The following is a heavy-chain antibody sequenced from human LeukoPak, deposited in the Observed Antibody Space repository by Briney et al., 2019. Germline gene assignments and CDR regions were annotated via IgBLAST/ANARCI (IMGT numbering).Heavy chain of an antibody. CDR2: IKSDGST. Sequence: GGSLRLSCAASGFTFSTYWMHWVRQAPGKGLVWVSRIKSDGSTNYADSVKGRFTISRDNSKNTLYLQMNSLRGDETAVYYCARLYGSGGYDYWGQGTLVTVSS. CDR3: ARLYGSGGYDY. CDR1: GFTFSTYW. J-gene: IGHJ4*02. D-gene: IGHD6-25*01. V-gene: IGHV3-74*01.